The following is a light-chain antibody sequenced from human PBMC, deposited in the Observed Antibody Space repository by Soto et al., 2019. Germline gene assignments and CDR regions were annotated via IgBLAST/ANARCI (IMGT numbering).Light chain of an antibody. CDR2: GDN. Sequence: NFMLTQPHSVSESPGKTVTISCTRSSGNIATNSVQWYQQRPGSAPATVIYGDNQRPSGVPDRFSGSIDSSSNSASLTISGLKTEDEADYYCQSYDSIALVFGGGTKLTVL. V-gene: IGLV6-57*04. CDR1: SGNIATNS. CDR3: QSYDSIALV. J-gene: IGLJ3*02.